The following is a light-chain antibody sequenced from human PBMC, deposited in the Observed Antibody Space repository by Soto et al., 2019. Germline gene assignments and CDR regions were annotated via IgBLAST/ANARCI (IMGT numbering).Light chain of an antibody. Sequence: EIVMTQSPATLSVSPGERATLSCRASQSVSSNLAWYQQKPGQAPRLLIYAASTRATGIPARFSGSGSGTEFPLTISSLQSEDFAVSYCQHYNNWPPWTFGQGTKVEIK. CDR1: QSVSSN. CDR3: QHYNNWPPWT. CDR2: AAS. V-gene: IGKV3-15*01. J-gene: IGKJ1*01.